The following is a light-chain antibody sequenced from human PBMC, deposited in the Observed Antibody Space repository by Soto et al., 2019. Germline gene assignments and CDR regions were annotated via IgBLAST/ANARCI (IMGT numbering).Light chain of an antibody. CDR3: AAWDESLRGQV. CDR1: SSNIRSHY. Sequence: QSVLTQPPSASATPGQRVTISCSGSSSNIRSHYVYWYQHLPGAAPKLLIFRDDQRPSGVPDRFSASKSGTSASLAISGLRSEDEADYYYAAWDESLRGQVFGGGTKQTV. V-gene: IGLV1-47*01. J-gene: IGLJ2*01. CDR2: RDD.